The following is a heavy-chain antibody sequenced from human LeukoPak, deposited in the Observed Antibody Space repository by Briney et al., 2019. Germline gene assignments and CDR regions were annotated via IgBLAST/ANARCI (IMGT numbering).Heavy chain of an antibody. V-gene: IGHV3-23*01. D-gene: IGHD5-18*01. CDR3: AKDDPPLIQLWQHTDYYYYYGMDV. CDR2: ISGSGGST. Sequence: GGSLRLSCAASGFTFSSYAMSWVRQAPGKGLEWVSAISGSGGSTYYADSVKGRFTISRDNSKNTLYLQMNSLRAEDTAVYYCAKDDPPLIQLWQHTDYYYYYGMDVWGQGTTVTVSS. CDR1: GFTFSSYA. J-gene: IGHJ6*02.